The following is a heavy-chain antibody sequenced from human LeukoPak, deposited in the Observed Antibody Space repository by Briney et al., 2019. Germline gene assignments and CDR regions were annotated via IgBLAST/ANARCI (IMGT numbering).Heavy chain of an antibody. V-gene: IGHV1-46*03. J-gene: IGHJ4*02. Sequence: ASVKVSCKASGYTFTSCYMHWVRQAPGQGLEWMGIINPSGGSTSYAQKFQGRVTMTRDTSTSTVYMELSSLRSEDTAVYYCARAPPYCSSTSCYTDFDYWGQGTLVTVSS. D-gene: IGHD2-2*02. CDR3: ARAPPYCSSTSCYTDFDY. CDR2: INPSGGST. CDR1: GYTFTSCY.